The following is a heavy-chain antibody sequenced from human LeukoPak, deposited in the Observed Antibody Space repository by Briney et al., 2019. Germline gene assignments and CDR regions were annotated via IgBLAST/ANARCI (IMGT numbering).Heavy chain of an antibody. D-gene: IGHD3-10*01. CDR1: GFTFSDYY. V-gene: IGHV3-11*01. Sequence: PGGSLRLSCAASGFTFSDYYMSWIRQAPGKGLEWVSYIRSSGSTIYYADSVKGRFTISRDNAKNSLYLQMSSLRAEDTAVYYCARDWRYYGSGSYFDYWGQGTLVTVSS. J-gene: IGHJ4*02. CDR2: IRSSGSTI. CDR3: ARDWRYYGSGSYFDY.